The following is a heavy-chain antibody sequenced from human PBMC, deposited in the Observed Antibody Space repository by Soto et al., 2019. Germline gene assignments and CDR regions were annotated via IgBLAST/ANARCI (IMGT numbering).Heavy chain of an antibody. CDR3: AREGYSGYDYQGSDYYYYGMDV. J-gene: IGHJ6*02. V-gene: IGHV3-21*01. CDR1: GFTFSSYS. D-gene: IGHD5-12*01. CDR2: ISSSSSYI. Sequence: PGGSLRLSCAASGFTFSSYSMNWVRQAPGKGLEWVSSISSSSSYIYYADSVKGRFTISRDNAKNSLYLQMNSLRAEDTAVYYCAREGYSGYDYQGSDYYYYGMDVWGQGTTVTVPS.